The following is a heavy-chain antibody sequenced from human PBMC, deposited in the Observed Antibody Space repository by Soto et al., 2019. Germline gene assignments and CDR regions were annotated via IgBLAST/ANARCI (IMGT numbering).Heavy chain of an antibody. D-gene: IGHD3-10*01. Sequence: EVQLVESGGGLVKPGGSLRLSCAASGFTFSSYSMNRVRQAPGKGLEWVSSISSSSSYIYYADSVKGRFTISRDNAKNSLYLQMNSLRAEDTAVYYCARDNYGSGAYGMDVWGQGTTVTVSS. CDR3: ARDNYGSGAYGMDV. CDR2: ISSSSSYI. J-gene: IGHJ6*02. V-gene: IGHV3-21*01. CDR1: GFTFSSYS.